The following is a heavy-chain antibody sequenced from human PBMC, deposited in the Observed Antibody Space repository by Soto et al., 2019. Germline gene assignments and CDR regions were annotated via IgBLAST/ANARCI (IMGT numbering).Heavy chain of an antibody. D-gene: IGHD4-17*01. CDR2: IRSKAYGGTT. CDR3: TRFYGDYDPGNERFDY. V-gene: IGHV3-49*03. CDR1: GFTFGDYA. Sequence: GGSLRLSCTASGFTFGDYAMSWFRQAPGKGLEWVGFIRSKAYGGTTEYAASVKGRFTISRDDSKSIAYLQMNSLKTEDTAVYYCTRFYGDYDPGNERFDYWGQGTLVTVSS. J-gene: IGHJ4*02.